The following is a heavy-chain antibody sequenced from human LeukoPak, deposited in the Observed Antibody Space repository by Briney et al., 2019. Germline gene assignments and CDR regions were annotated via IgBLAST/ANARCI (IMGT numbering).Heavy chain of an antibody. CDR1: GYTFTSYD. Sequence: GASVKVSCKASGYTFTSYDINWVRQATGQGLEWMGWMNPNSGNTGYAQKFQGRVTITRNTSISTAYMELSSLRSEDTAVYYCARGIPYCSSTSYYYYYYYMDVWGKGTTVTVSS. CDR3: ARGIPYCSSTSYYYYYYYMDV. V-gene: IGHV1-8*03. J-gene: IGHJ6*03. D-gene: IGHD2-2*01. CDR2: MNPNSGNT.